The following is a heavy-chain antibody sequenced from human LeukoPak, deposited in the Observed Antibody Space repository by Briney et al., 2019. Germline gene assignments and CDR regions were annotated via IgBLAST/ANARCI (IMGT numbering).Heavy chain of an antibody. J-gene: IGHJ5*02. CDR2: IYTSGST. V-gene: IGHV4-39*07. D-gene: IGHD3-10*01. CDR1: GGSISSSSYY. Sequence: SETLSLTCTVSGGSISSSSYYWGWIRQPPGKGLEWIGRIYTSGSTNYNPSLKSRVTMSVDTSKNQFSLKLSSVTAADTAVYYCARVHGGNPGFWFDPWGQGTLVTVSS. CDR3: ARVHGGNPGFWFDP.